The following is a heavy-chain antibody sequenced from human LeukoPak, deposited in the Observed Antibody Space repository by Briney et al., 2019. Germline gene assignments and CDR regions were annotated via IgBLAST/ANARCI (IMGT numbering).Heavy chain of an antibody. CDR3: ATMVTVAGTGPSFDY. V-gene: IGHV1-24*01. J-gene: IGHJ4*02. CDR2: FDPEDVDT. Sequence: ASVKVSCKVSEYTLTGLSVHWVRLAPGKGLEWMGGFDPEDVDTIYAQKFEGRVTMTEDTSTDTAYLELSSLRSEDTAVYYCATMVTVAGTGPSFDYWGQGTLVTVSS. D-gene: IGHD6-19*01. CDR1: EYTLTGLS.